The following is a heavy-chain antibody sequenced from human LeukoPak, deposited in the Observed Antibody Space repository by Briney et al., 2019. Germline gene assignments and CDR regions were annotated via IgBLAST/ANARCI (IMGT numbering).Heavy chain of an antibody. CDR1: GYTLTELS. CDR3: ATVYYYGSGSYYNPLDY. D-gene: IGHD3-10*01. J-gene: IGHJ4*02. Sequence: ASVKVSCKVSGYTLTELSMHWVRQAPGKGLEWMRGFDPEDGETIYAQKFQGRVTMTEDTSTDTAYMELSSLRSEDTAVYYCATVYYYGSGSYYNPLDYWGQGTLVTVSS. V-gene: IGHV1-24*01. CDR2: FDPEDGET.